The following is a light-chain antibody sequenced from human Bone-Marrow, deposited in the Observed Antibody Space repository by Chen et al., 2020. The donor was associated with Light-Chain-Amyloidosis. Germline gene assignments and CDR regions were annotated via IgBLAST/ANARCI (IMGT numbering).Light chain of an antibody. Sequence: QSVLTQPPSASGTPGQRVTISCYGSSSNIGINYVYWYQQRPGTAPQLLIYRNNERPSGVPYVCSGSKSCASASLAHRRLRSEKEADYYCAAWDDSLSGWMFDGGTKLT. CDR1: SSNIGINY. J-gene: IGLJ3*02. V-gene: IGLV1-47*01. CDR3: AAWDDSLSGWM. CDR2: RNN.